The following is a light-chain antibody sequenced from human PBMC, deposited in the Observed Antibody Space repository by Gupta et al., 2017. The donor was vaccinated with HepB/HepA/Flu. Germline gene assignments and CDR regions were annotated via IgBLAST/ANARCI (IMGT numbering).Light chain of an antibody. CDR3: STWDDSLNGLV. CDR1: TSNIGRNT. V-gene: IGLV1-44*01. J-gene: IGLJ3*02. Sequence: QSVLTQPPSASGTPGQRVTISCSGITSNIGRNTVNWYQQLPGTAPKLLIFSNFQRPSGVPDRFSGSKSGTSASLAISGLRSEDEADYYCSTWDDSLNGLVFGGGTKLTVL. CDR2: SNF.